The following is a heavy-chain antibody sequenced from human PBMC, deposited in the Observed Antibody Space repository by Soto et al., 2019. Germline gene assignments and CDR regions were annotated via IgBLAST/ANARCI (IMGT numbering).Heavy chain of an antibody. CDR3: ARDLWGYCGTDCYPLDV. CDR1: GGSISRYY. CDR2: MYNTGST. J-gene: IGHJ6*02. V-gene: IGHV4-59*01. D-gene: IGHD2-21*02. Sequence: SETLSHTCTVSGGSISRYYWSWIRQPPGKGLEWIGYMYNTGSTVYNPSFKSRVTISVDTSKNQFSLKLNSVTAADTAVYYCARDLWGYCGTDCYPLDVWGQGTTVTVS.